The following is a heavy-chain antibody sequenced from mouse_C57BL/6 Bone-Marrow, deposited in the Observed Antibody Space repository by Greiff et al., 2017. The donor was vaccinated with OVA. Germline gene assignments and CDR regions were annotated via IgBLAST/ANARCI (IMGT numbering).Heavy chain of an antibody. D-gene: IGHD1-1*01. CDR3: AREDSSNGGGSY. J-gene: IGHJ2*01. V-gene: IGHV5-17*01. CDR1: GFTFSDYG. CDR2: ISSGSSTI. Sequence: EVKLVESGGGLVKPGGSLKLSCAASGFTFSDYGMHWVRQAPEKGLEWVAYISSGSSTIYYADTVKGRFTISRDNAKNTLFLQMTSLRSEDTAMYYCAREDSSNGGGSYWGQGTTLTVSS.